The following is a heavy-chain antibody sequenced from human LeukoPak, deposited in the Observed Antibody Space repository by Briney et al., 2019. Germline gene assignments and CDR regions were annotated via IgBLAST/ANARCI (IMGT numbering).Heavy chain of an antibody. Sequence: GGSLRLSCAASGFTFSSYSMNWVRQAPGKGLEWVSSISSSSSYIYYADSVKGRFTISRDNAKNSLYLQMNSLRAEDTAVYYCARAGPPGYSSSWYPLGYWGQGTLVTVSS. D-gene: IGHD6-13*01. CDR2: ISSSSSYI. CDR1: GFTFSSYS. J-gene: IGHJ4*02. CDR3: ARAGPPGYSSSWYPLGY. V-gene: IGHV3-21*01.